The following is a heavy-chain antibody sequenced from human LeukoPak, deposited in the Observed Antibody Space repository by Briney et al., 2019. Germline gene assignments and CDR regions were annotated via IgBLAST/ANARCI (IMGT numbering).Heavy chain of an antibody. CDR1: GYTFTSYG. Sequence: ASVKVSCKASGYTFTSYGISWVRQAPGQGLEWMGWISGYTGNTDYAQKLQGRVTMTTDTSTSTAYMELRSLRSDDTAVYYCARVLIRSIAVAGAEYFQHWGQGTLVTVPS. V-gene: IGHV1-18*01. D-gene: IGHD6-19*01. J-gene: IGHJ1*01. CDR2: ISGYTGNT. CDR3: ARVLIRSIAVAGAEYFQH.